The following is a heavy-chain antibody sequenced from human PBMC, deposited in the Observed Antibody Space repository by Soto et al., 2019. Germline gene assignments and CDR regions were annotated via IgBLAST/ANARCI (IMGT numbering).Heavy chain of an antibody. D-gene: IGHD3-10*01. CDR2: INHSGST. J-gene: IGHJ6*02. Sequence: SETLSLTCAVYGGSFSGYCWSWIRQPPGKGLEWIGEINHSGSTNYNPSLKSRVTISVDTSKNQFSLKLSSVTAADTAVYYCARSLRITMVRVAYGGMDVWGQGTTVTVSS. CDR1: GGSFSGYC. CDR3: ARSLRITMVRVAYGGMDV. V-gene: IGHV4-34*01.